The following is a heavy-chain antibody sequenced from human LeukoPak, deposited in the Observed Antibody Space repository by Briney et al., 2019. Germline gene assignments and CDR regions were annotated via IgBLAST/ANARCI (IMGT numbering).Heavy chain of an antibody. CDR3: ARVSTGLFDY. Sequence: PSQTLSLTCAVSGGSISSGGYSWGWIRQPPGKGLEWIGYIYHSGSTYYNPSLKSRVTISVDRSKNQFSLKLSSVTAADTAVYYCARVSTGLFDYWGQGTLVTVSS. CDR2: IYHSGST. D-gene: IGHD5/OR15-5a*01. CDR1: GGSISSGGYS. V-gene: IGHV4-30-2*01. J-gene: IGHJ4*02.